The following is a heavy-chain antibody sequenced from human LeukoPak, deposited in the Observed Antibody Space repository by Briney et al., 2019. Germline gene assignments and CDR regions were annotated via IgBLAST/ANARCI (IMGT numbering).Heavy chain of an antibody. J-gene: IGHJ4*02. Sequence: IPSETLSLTCAVYGGSFSGYYWSWVRQPPGKGLQWIGEIFHSGSTNYNPSLKSRVTISVDNSKNQLSLTLTSVTAADTAVYYCAREVGGDFDALDYWGQGTLVTVSS. CDR3: AREVGGDFDALDY. D-gene: IGHD4-17*01. V-gene: IGHV4-34*12. CDR2: IFHSGST. CDR1: GGSFSGYY.